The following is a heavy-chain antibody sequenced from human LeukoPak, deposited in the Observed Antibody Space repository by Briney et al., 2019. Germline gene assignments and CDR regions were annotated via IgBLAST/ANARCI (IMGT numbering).Heavy chain of an antibody. J-gene: IGHJ4*02. V-gene: IGHV3-53*01. CDR1: GFTVSSNY. Sequence: SGGSLRLSCAASGFTVSSNYMSWVRQAPGKGLEWVSVIYSGGSTYYADSVKGRFTISRDNSKSTLYLQMNSLRAEDTAVYYCARDIWDSSGRFFDYWGQGTLVTVSS. D-gene: IGHD3-22*01. CDR3: ARDIWDSSGRFFDY. CDR2: IYSGGST.